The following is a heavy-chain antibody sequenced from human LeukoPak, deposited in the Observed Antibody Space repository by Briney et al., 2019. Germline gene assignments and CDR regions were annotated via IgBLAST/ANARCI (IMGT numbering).Heavy chain of an antibody. Sequence: SQTLSLTCTVSGDSITSYFWSWIRQPPGKGLEWVGYIFYSGITNYNPSLKSRVTISVDTSKNQFSLKLSSVTAADTAVYYCARDGGSGWYSGIDYWGQGTLVTVSS. CDR2: IFYSGIT. J-gene: IGHJ4*02. CDR3: ARDGGSGWYSGIDY. CDR1: GDSITSYF. V-gene: IGHV4-59*12. D-gene: IGHD6-19*01.